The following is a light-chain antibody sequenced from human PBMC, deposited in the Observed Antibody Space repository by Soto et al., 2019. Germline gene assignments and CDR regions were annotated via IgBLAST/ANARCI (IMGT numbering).Light chain of an antibody. Sequence: QSALTQPASVSGSPGQSITISCTGTSSDIGSYNLVSWYQQHPGKAPKLMIYEGTKRPSGVSNRFSGSKSGNTASLTISGLQAEDEADYYCSSYAGSSTFDVVFGGGTRLTVL. CDR2: EGT. CDR3: SSYAGSSTFDVV. CDR1: SSDIGSYNL. V-gene: IGLV2-23*03. J-gene: IGLJ2*01.